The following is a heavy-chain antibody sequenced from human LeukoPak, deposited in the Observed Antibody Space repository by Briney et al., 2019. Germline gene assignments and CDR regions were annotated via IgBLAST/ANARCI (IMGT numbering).Heavy chain of an antibody. J-gene: IGHJ4*02. CDR1: GDSLSSNSAA. CDR3: ARDQAGLDY. V-gene: IGHV6-1*01. D-gene: IGHD6-13*01. CDR2: TYYRSKWYN. Sequence: SQTLSLTCALSGDSLSSNSAAWNWIRQSPSSGLEWLGRTYYRSKWYNDYAESVKSRINIKPDTSKNQFSLQLNSVTPEDTAVYYCARDQAGLDYWGQGTLVTVSS.